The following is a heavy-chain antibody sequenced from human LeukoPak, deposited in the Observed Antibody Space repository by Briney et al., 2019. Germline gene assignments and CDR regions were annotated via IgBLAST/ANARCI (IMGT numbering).Heavy chain of an antibody. D-gene: IGHD3-16*01. CDR2: INPKSGFT. Sequence: VSVKVSCKASGYIFSDYYIHWVRQAPGQGLEWMGLINPKSGFTDYSQKFQGRVTMTRDTSIGTAYMELSRLRSDDTAVYYCARPQGAHYWYFDLWGRGSLVTVSS. J-gene: IGHJ2*01. CDR1: GYIFSDYY. CDR3: ARPQGAHYWYFDL. V-gene: IGHV1-2*02.